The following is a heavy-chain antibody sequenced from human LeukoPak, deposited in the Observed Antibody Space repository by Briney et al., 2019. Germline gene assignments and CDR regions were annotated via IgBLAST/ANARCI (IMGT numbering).Heavy chain of an antibody. Sequence: ASVKVSCKASGGTFSSYAISWVRQAPGQGLEWMGRIIPIFGTANYAQKFQGRVTITTDESTSTAYMELSSLRSEDTAVYYCARDLTANLGYCSGGSCYSGGGDAFDIWGQGTMVTVSS. CDR3: ARDLTANLGYCSGGSCYSGGGDAFDI. CDR1: GGTFSSYA. D-gene: IGHD2-15*01. J-gene: IGHJ3*02. V-gene: IGHV1-69*05. CDR2: IIPIFGTA.